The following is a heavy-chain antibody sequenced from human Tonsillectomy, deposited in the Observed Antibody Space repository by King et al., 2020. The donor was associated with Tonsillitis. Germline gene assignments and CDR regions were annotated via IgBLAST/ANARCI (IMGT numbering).Heavy chain of an antibody. CDR2: ISYDGTNK. CDR1: GFNFSNYT. Sequence: VQLVESGGGVVQPGRSLRLSCAASGFNFSNYTMHWVRQAPGKGLEWVALISYDGTNKYYADSVKGRFTISRDNSKNTLYLQMNSLRAEDTAVYYCARGVGVSYYDSRGSPVDYFDLWGRGTLVTVSS. J-gene: IGHJ2*01. V-gene: IGHV3-30*04. CDR3: ARGVGVSYYDSRGSPVDYFDL. D-gene: IGHD3-22*01.